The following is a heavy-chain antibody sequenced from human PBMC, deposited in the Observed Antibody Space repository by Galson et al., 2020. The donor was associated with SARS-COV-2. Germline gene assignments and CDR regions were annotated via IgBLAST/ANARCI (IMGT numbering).Heavy chain of an antibody. V-gene: IGHV4-39*01. CDR3: ARQILTGYYSFYYFDF. J-gene: IGHJ4*02. D-gene: IGHD3-9*01. Sequence: SETLSLTCTVSGGSISSSNYYWAWVRPPPGEGLEWIGSIYYTESNYYNPSLTSRVTMSVDTSRNQFSLKLSSVTAADTAVYYCARQILTGYYSFYYFDFWGQGTLVTVSS. CDR1: GGSISSSNYY. CDR2: IYYTESN.